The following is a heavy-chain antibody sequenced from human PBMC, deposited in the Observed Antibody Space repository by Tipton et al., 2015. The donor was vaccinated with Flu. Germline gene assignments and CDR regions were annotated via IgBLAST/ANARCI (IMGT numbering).Heavy chain of an antibody. V-gene: IGHV4-39*07. CDR1: GDSITGSSFY. CDR3: ARDRYDILTGSFSWFDP. CDR2: VSHSGST. Sequence: TLSLTCTVSGDSITGSSFYWGWIRQPPGKGLEWIGSVSHSGSTSYNPSLKSRIVMSVDTSKSQFSLTLMSVPAADTAVYYCARDRYDILTGSFSWFDPWGQGTLVTVSS. D-gene: IGHD3-9*01. J-gene: IGHJ5*02.